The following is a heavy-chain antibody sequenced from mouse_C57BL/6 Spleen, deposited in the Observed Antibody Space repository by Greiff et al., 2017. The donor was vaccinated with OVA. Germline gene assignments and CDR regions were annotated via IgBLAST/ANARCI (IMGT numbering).Heavy chain of an antibody. J-gene: IGHJ4*01. D-gene: IGHD2-2*01. CDR2: INPSNGGT. Sequence: VQLQQPGTELVKPGASVKLSCKSSGYTFTSYWMHWVKQRPGQGLEWIGNINPSNGGTNYNEKFKSKATLTVDKSSSTAYMKISSLTSDDSAVYYCSYGYDNYAMDYWGQGTSVTVSS. CDR1: GYTFTSYW. V-gene: IGHV1-53*01. CDR3: SYGYDNYAMDY.